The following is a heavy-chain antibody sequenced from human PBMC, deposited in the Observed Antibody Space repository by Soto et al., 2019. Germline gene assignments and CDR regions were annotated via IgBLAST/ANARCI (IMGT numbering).Heavy chain of an antibody. D-gene: IGHD3-9*01. V-gene: IGHV1-3*01. CDR2: INAGNGNT. CDR3: ARVRGPYYDILTGYYGPSINYVMDV. J-gene: IGHJ6*02. Sequence: ASVKVSCKASGYTFTSYAMHWVRQAPGQRLEWMGWINAGNGNTKYSQKFQGRVTITRDTSASTAYMELSSLRSEDTAVYYCARVRGPYYDILTGYYGPSINYVMDVWGQGTTVTVSS. CDR1: GYTFTSYA.